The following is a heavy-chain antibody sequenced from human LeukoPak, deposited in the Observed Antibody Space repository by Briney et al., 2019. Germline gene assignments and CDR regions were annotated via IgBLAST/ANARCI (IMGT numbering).Heavy chain of an antibody. CDR2: INPNSGGT. CDR1: GYTFTGYY. Sequence: ASVKVSCKASGYTFTGYYMHWVRQAPGQGLEWMGRINPNSGGTNYAQKFQGRVTMTRDTSISTAYMELSRLRSDDTAVYCCATGLCTNGVCSDNWFDPWGQGTLVTVSS. V-gene: IGHV1-2*06. D-gene: IGHD2-8*01. J-gene: IGHJ5*02. CDR3: ATGLCTNGVCSDNWFDP.